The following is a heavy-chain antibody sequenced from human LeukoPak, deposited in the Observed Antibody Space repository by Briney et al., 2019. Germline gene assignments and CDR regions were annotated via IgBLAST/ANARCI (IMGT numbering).Heavy chain of an antibody. Sequence: SETLSLTCTVSGGSISSYYWSWIRQPPEKGLEWIGYIYYSGSTNYNPSLKSRVTISVDTSKNQFSLKLSSVTAADTAVYYCARWNYYDSSGHDAFDIWGQGTMVTVSS. J-gene: IGHJ3*02. CDR1: GGSISSYY. CDR2: IYYSGST. D-gene: IGHD3-22*01. CDR3: ARWNYYDSSGHDAFDI. V-gene: IGHV4-59*01.